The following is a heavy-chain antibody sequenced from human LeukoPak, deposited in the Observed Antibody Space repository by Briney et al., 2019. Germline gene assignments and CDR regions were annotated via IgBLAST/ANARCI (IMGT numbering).Heavy chain of an antibody. Sequence: PSETLSLTCTVSGGSVSSSTYYWGWIRQPPGKGLEWIGSISYSGTNYNNPSLKSRVSISIDTSKNQFSVKLTSVSAADTAMYYCASLGTLRSWSKGTLVTVSS. CDR3: ASLGTLRS. D-gene: IGHD7-27*01. J-gene: IGHJ5*02. CDR2: ISYSGTN. V-gene: IGHV4-39*01. CDR1: GGSVSSSTYY.